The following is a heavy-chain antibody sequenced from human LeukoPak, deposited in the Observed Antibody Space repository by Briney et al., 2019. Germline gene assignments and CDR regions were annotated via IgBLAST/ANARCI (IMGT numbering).Heavy chain of an antibody. D-gene: IGHD2-2*01. CDR2: IYYTGST. Sequence: SETLSLTCTISSGSISRYYWTWIRQPPGKGLEWIGYIYYTGSTNYNPSLKSRATMSVDTSKSQLSLKMTSVTAADTAVYYCARPSIPSAAASALDIWGQGTMVTVSS. V-gene: IGHV4-59*08. CDR1: SGSISRYY. J-gene: IGHJ3*02. CDR3: ARPSIPSAAASALDI.